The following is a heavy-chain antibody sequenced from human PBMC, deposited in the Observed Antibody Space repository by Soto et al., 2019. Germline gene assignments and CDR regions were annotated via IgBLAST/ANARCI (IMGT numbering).Heavy chain of an antibody. CDR2: INPYGGST. D-gene: IGHD6-13*01. CDR1: GYTFTSHD. CDR3: ARGLAAAGL. Sequence: ASVKVSCKASGYTFTSHDIHWVRQAPGQGLEWMAIINPYGGSTNYAQKFRGRVTLTMDTSTSTVYMEVSSLRSEDTAVYYCARGLAAAGLWGQGTLVTVSS. J-gene: IGHJ4*02. V-gene: IGHV1-46*01.